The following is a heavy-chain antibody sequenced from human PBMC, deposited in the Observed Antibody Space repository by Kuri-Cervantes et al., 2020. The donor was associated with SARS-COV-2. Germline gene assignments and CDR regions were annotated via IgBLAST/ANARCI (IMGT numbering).Heavy chain of an antibody. V-gene: IGHV4-59*01. CDR3: ARPRYGDYDGAFDI. D-gene: IGHD4-17*01. CDR2: IHYSGST. Sequence: SETLSLTCTVSGGSISSYYWSWIRQPPGKGLEWIGYIHYSGSTNYNPSLKSRVTISVDTSKNQFSLKLSSVTAADTAVYYCARPRYGDYDGAFDIWGQGTMVTVSS. J-gene: IGHJ3*02. CDR1: GGSISSYY.